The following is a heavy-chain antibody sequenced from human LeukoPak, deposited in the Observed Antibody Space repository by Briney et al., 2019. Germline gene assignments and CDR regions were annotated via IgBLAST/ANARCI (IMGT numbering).Heavy chain of an antibody. V-gene: IGHV3-30-3*01. Sequence: GGSLRLSCAASGFTFSSYAMHWVRQAPGKGLEWVAVISYDGSNKYYADSVKGRFTISRDNSKNTLYLQMNNLRAEDTAVYYCARVPRSGGSIDYWGQGTLVTVSS. CDR2: ISYDGSNK. CDR3: ARVPRSGGSIDY. CDR1: GFTFSSYA. D-gene: IGHD6-19*01. J-gene: IGHJ4*02.